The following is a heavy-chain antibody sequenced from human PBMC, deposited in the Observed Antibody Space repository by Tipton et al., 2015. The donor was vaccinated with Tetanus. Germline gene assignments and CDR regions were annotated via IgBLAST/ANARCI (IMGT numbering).Heavy chain of an antibody. D-gene: IGHD1-26*01. CDR2: INPDSGVT. CDR3: ARSFFRVGAFNYFDF. CDR1: GYTFTDFY. J-gene: IGHJ4*02. V-gene: IGHV1-2*02. Sequence: QLVQSGAEVKKPGASVKVSCKASGYTFTDFYTHWVRQAPGHGLEWMGWINPDSGVTVYAQQFQGRVPMTRDTSISTAYMELSRLKSDDTAVYYCARSFFRVGAFNYFDFWGQGSLVTVSS.